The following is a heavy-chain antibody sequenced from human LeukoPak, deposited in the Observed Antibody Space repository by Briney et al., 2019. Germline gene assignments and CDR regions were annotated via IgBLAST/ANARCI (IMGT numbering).Heavy chain of an antibody. Sequence: PGGSLRLSCAASGFTFTSSAMSWVRQAPGKGLEWVSGISGSGGRTYYADSVKGRFTISRDNSKNTLYLQMNSLRAEDTAVYYCARPYYDILTGYRDAFDIWGQGTMVTVSS. CDR2: ISGSGGRT. CDR1: GFTFTSSA. V-gene: IGHV3-23*01. CDR3: ARPYYDILTGYRDAFDI. D-gene: IGHD3-9*01. J-gene: IGHJ3*02.